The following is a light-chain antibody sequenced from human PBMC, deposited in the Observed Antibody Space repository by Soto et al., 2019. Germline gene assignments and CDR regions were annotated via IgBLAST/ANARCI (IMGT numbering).Light chain of an antibody. V-gene: IGKV3-20*01. J-gene: IGKJ3*01. CDR3: QQYGSSPALFT. CDR2: GAS. Sequence: EIVMTQSPATLSLSPGERATLSCSASQSVTSSYLAWYQQKHGQAPRLLIYGASSRATGIRDRFSGSGSGTEFTLTISRREPEDFAVYYCQQYGSSPALFTFGPGTKVDIK. CDR1: QSVTSSY.